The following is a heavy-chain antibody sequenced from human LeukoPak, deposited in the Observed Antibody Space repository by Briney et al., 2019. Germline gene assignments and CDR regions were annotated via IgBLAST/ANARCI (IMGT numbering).Heavy chain of an antibody. CDR1: GFIFSNYG. CDR2: IWYDGSNK. V-gene: IGHV3-33*01. D-gene: IGHD2-15*01. J-gene: IGHJ4*02. Sequence: PGRSLRLSCAASGFIFSNYGMHWVRQAPGKGPEWVAVIWYDGSNKYYADSVKGRFTISRDNSKNTLYLQMNSLRAEDTAVYYCARDKGRNVIWTLEYWGQGTLVTVSS. CDR3: ARDKGRNVIWTLEY.